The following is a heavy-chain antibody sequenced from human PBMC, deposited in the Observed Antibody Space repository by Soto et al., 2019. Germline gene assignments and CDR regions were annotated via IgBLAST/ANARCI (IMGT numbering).Heavy chain of an antibody. J-gene: IGHJ5*02. CDR2: ISAYNGNT. CDR3: ARDPGYWVPHNWFDP. V-gene: IGHV1-18*01. Sequence: QVQLVQSGAEVKKPGASVKVSCKASGYTFTSYGISWVRQAPGQGLEWMGWISAYNGNTNYAQKPQGRVTMTTDTSTSTADMERRSLRSDDTAVYDCARDPGYWVPHNWFDPWGQGTLVTVSS. D-gene: IGHD2-15*01. CDR1: GYTFTSYG.